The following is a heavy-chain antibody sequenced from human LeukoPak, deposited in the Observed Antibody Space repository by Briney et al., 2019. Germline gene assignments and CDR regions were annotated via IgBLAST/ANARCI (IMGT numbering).Heavy chain of an antibody. CDR3: AKGGDIPKVINDY. D-gene: IGHD5-18*01. Sequence: GGSLRLPCAASGFTFSTYAMSWVRQAPGKGLDWVSEISGSGGTTFYADSVKGRFTISRDNSKNTLYLQMNSLRVEDTAVYYCAKGGDIPKVINDYWGQGTLVTVSS. V-gene: IGHV3-23*01. J-gene: IGHJ4*02. CDR2: ISGSGGTT. CDR1: GFTFSTYA.